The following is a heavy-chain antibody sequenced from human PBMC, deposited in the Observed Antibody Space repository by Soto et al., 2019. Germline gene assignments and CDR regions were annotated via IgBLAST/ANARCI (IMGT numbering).Heavy chain of an antibody. D-gene: IGHD2-2*01. CDR1: GGSISTNNW. V-gene: IGHV4-4*02. CDR3: ARERGAGTYQGFDY. CDR2: VHHTGNT. Sequence: QVQLQESGPGLVKPSGTLSLTCAVSGGSISTNNWWHWIRQPPGEGLEWIGEVHHTGNTNYSPSLGGRVTMSLDESRNQFSLSLTSVTAADTAVYYCARERGAGTYQGFDYWGQGTLVTVSS. J-gene: IGHJ4*02.